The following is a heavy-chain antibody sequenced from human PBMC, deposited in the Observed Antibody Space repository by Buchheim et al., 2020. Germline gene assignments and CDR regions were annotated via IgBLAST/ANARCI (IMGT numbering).Heavy chain of an antibody. CDR1: GFTFSSYW. J-gene: IGHJ6*02. Sequence: EVQLVESGGGLVQPGGSLRLSCAASGFTFSSYWMHWVRQAPGKGLVWVSRINSDGSSTSYADSVQGRFTISRDNAKNTLYLQMNRLRAEDTAVYYCARAIVVVQDYYYYGMDVWGQGTT. CDR2: INSDGSST. CDR3: ARAIVVVQDYYYYGMDV. D-gene: IGHD2-2*01. V-gene: IGHV3-74*01.